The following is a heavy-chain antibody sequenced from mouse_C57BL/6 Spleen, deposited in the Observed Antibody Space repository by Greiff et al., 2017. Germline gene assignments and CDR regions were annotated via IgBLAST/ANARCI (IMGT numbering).Heavy chain of an antibody. CDR3: ARESTTVVAPYWYIDV. Sequence: QVQLQQSGAELVRPGASVTMSCKASGYTFTSYNMHWVKQTPRQGLEWIGAIYPGNGDTSYNQKFKGKATLTVDKYSSTAYMQLISLTSDDSAVYFCARESTTVVAPYWYIDVWGTGTTVTVSS. J-gene: IGHJ1*03. V-gene: IGHV1-12*01. CDR2: IYPGNGDT. CDR1: GYTFTSYN. D-gene: IGHD1-1*01.